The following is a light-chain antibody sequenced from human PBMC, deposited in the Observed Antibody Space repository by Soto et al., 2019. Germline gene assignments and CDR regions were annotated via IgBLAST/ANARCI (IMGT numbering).Light chain of an antibody. CDR2: AAS. CDR3: QQFKSYPLT. Sequence: QLTQSPSSLSTSVLDRFTITFLASQGISSYLAWYQQKPGKAPKLLIYAASTLQSGVPSRFSGSGSGTDFTLTISSLQPEDFATYYCQQFKSYPLTFGGGTKVDIK. J-gene: IGKJ4*01. CDR1: QGISSY. V-gene: IGKV1-9*01.